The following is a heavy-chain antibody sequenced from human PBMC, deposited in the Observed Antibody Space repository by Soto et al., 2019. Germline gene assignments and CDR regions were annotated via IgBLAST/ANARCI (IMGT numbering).Heavy chain of an antibody. J-gene: IGHJ4*02. V-gene: IGHV5-51*01. CDR1: GYSFTSYW. Sequence: PGESLKISCKGSGYSFTSYWIGWVRQMPGKGLEWMGIIYPGDSDTRYSPSFQGQVTISADKSISTAYLQWSSLKASDTAMYYCASRPLLYCSNTSCYAEYYFDYWGQGTLVTVSS. CDR3: ASRPLLYCSNTSCYAEYYFDY. D-gene: IGHD2-2*01. CDR2: IYPGDSDT.